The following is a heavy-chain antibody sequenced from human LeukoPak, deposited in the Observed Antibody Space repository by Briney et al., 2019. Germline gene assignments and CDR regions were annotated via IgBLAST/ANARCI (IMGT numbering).Heavy chain of an antibody. J-gene: IGHJ4*02. CDR3: ARGGAARPDY. CDR1: GFTLSSYE. Sequence: PGGSLRLSCAASGFTLSSYEMHWVRQAPGKGLVWVSRISSDGSRAGYADSVKGRFTISRDNAKNSLFLQMNSLRAEDTAVYYCARGGAARPDYWGQGTLVTVSS. CDR2: ISSDGSRA. D-gene: IGHD6-6*01. V-gene: IGHV3-74*01.